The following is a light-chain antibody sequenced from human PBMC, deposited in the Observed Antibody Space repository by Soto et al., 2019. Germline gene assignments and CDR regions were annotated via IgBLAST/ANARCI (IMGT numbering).Light chain of an antibody. CDR2: TNN. CDR1: SSNIGAGYG. Sequence: QSVLTQPPSVSGAPGQRVTISCTGSSSNIGAGYGVHRYQQLPGTAPKLLIYTNNNRPSGVPDRFSGSKSGTSASLAITGLLAEDEADYYCQSYDSSLSGWVFGGGTKLTVL. J-gene: IGLJ3*02. V-gene: IGLV1-40*01. CDR3: QSYDSSLSGWV.